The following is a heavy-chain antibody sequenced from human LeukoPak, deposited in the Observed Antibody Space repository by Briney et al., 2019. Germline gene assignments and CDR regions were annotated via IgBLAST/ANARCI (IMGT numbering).Heavy chain of an antibody. D-gene: IGHD1-26*01. J-gene: IGHJ4*02. V-gene: IGHV6-1*01. CDR1: GDSVSSNSAT. CDR3: VRGSRGHYYVTFDW. Sequence: SQTLSLTCAISGDSVSSNSATWNWIRQSPSRGLEWLGRTYYRFQWYSDYVPSVKSRIDIKADPSKDQFSLQLKSVTPEDTAVYYCVRGSRGHYYVTFDWWGQGTLVTVSS. CDR2: TYYRFQWYS.